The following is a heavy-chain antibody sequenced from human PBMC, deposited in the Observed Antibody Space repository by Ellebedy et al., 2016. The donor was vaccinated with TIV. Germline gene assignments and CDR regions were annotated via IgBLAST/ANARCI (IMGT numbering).Heavy chain of an antibody. J-gene: IGHJ4*02. V-gene: IGHV1-18*04. D-gene: IGHD3-16*01. Sequence: AASVKVSCKASGYSFTSHGISWVRQAPGQGLEWMGWISGNNGNTNYGQKFQDRVTITTDTATSTAYMELRSLRSDDTAVYYCARDPGIMTRILVEPPCDHWGQGTPVTVSS. CDR1: GYSFTSHG. CDR2: ISGNNGNT. CDR3: ARDPGIMTRILVEPPCDH.